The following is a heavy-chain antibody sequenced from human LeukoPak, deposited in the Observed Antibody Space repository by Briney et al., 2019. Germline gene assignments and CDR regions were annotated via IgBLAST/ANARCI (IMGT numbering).Heavy chain of an antibody. CDR1: GYTFTNYG. J-gene: IGHJ4*02. Sequence: ASVKVSCTASGYTFTNYGISWVRQAPGQGFEWMGWISAYNGNSIYAQKLQGRVTVTTDTSTSTAYMELRSLRSDDTAVYYCARDQWSSSSQRNIDYWGQGTLVTVSS. D-gene: IGHD6-13*01. V-gene: IGHV1-18*01. CDR3: ARDQWSSSSQRNIDY. CDR2: ISAYNGNS.